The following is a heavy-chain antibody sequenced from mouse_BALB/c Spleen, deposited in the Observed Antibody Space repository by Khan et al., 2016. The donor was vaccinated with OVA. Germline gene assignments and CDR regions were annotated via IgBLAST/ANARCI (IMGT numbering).Heavy chain of an antibody. CDR2: ISTYYGHA. D-gene: IGHD3-3*01. Sequence: QVQLKQSGAELVRPGVSVSLSCKGSGYTFTDYAMHWMKQSHAKSLEWIGVISTYYGHATYNQKFKGKATMTVDKSTSTSYMELARLTSEDTAIYYCARGGRFAYWGQGTLVTVSA. CDR3: ARGGRFAY. V-gene: IGHV1S137*01. CDR1: GYTFTDYA. J-gene: IGHJ3*01.